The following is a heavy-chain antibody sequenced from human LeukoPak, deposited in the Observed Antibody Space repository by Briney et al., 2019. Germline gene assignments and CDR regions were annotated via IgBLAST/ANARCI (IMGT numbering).Heavy chain of an antibody. V-gene: IGHV4-34*01. J-gene: IGHJ5*02. Sequence: SETLSLTCAVYGGSFSGYYWSWIRQPPGKGLEWIGEINHSGSTNYNPSLKGRVTISVDTSKNQFSLKLSSVTAADTAVYYCARGIVVVFDPWGQGTLVTVSS. D-gene: IGHD2-2*01. CDR3: ARGIVVVFDP. CDR2: INHSGST. CDR1: GGSFSGYY.